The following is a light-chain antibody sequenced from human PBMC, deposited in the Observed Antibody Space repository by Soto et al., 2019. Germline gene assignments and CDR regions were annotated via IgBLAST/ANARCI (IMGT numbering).Light chain of an antibody. Sequence: QSVLTQPPSASGTPGQRVTISFLGRSSKIGSNTVNWYQQLPGTAPKLVIYSNNQRPSGVPDRFSGSKSGTSASLAISGLQSEDEADYYCVAWDDSLNGYVVFGGGTKVTVL. J-gene: IGLJ2*01. CDR2: SNN. V-gene: IGLV1-44*01. CDR1: SSKIGSNT. CDR3: VAWDDSLNGYVV.